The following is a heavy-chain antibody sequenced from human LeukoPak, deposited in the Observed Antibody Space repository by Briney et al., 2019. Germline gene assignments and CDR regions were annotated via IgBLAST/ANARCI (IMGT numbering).Heavy chain of an antibody. CDR3: ARDWGRIAAAGTVYGYTGRLDY. CDR1: GFTFSSYA. CDR2: ISYDGSNK. V-gene: IGHV3-30-3*01. Sequence: GGSLRLSCAASGFTFSSYAMHWVRQAPGKGLEWVAVISYDGSNKYYADSVKGRFTISRDNSKNTLYLQMNSLRAEDTAVYYCARDWGRIAAAGTVYGYTGRLDYWGQGTLVTVSS. J-gene: IGHJ4*02. D-gene: IGHD6-13*01.